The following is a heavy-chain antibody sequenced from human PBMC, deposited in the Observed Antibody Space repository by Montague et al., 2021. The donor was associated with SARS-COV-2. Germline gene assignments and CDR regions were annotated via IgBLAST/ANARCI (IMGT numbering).Heavy chain of an antibody. CDR1: GYSISSSNW. J-gene: IGHJ5*02. CDR2: IYYNGSI. CDR3: ARSPCSSTSCYAGWFDP. V-gene: IGHV4-28*05. D-gene: IGHD2-2*01. Sequence: SETLSLTCAVSGYSISSSNWWGWIRQPPGKELEWIGYIYYNGSIYYNPSLKSRVTMSVDTSKNQFSLKLSSVTAVDTAVYYCARSPCSSTSCYAGWFDPWGKGTRDTVSS.